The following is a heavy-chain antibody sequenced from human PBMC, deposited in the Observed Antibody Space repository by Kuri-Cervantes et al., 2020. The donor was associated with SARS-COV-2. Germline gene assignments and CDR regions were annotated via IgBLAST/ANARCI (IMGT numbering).Heavy chain of an antibody. D-gene: IGHD3-16*01. V-gene: IGHV3-7*01. CDR3: VRDGGGVESQYNWLDP. CDR2: IKQDGSAK. CDR1: GFTFDAFW. Sequence: GGSLRLSCAASGFTFDAFWMSWIRQDPGKGLEWVGNIKQDGSAKYYVDSVKGRFTIYRDNAKNALSLEKNSLRADDTAVYYCVRDGGGVESQYNWLDPWGQGTLVTVSS. J-gene: IGHJ5*01.